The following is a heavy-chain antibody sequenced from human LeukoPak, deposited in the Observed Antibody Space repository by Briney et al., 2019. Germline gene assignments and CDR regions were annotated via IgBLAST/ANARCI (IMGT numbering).Heavy chain of an antibody. CDR1: GYTFTDYY. CDR3: ARVSTSGYRDWLDP. D-gene: IGHD3-9*01. J-gene: IGHJ5*02. V-gene: IGHV1-2*02. CDR2: IYPKSGGT. Sequence: ASEKVSCKTSGYTFTDYYIHWVRQAPGQGLEWMGWIYPKSGGTNSAQKFQGRVTMTRDTSISTAYMELSRLRFDDTAVCYCARVSTSGYRDWLDPWGQGTLVTVSS.